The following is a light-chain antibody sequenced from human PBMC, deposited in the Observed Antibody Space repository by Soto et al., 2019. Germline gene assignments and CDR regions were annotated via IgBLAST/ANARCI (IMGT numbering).Light chain of an antibody. Sequence: QSALTQPLSVSGAPGQRVTISCTGSSSNIGAGYDVHWYQQLPGTAPKLLIYGNSNRPSGVPDRFSGSRSGTSASLAITGLQAEDEADYYCQSYDSGLSGSYVFATGTKLTVL. CDR1: SSNIGAGYD. J-gene: IGLJ1*01. V-gene: IGLV1-40*01. CDR2: GNS. CDR3: QSYDSGLSGSYV.